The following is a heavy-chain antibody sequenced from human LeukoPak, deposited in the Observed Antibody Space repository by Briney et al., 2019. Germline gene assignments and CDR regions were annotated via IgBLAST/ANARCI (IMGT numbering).Heavy chain of an antibody. Sequence: ASVKVSCKASGYTFTSYDINWVRQATGQGLEWMGWISAYNGNTNYAQKLQGRVTMTTDTSTSTAYMELRSLRSDDTAVYYCARGISGYDSGDYWGQGTLVTVSS. V-gene: IGHV1-18*01. CDR1: GYTFTSYD. J-gene: IGHJ4*02. CDR3: ARGISGYDSGDY. D-gene: IGHD5-12*01. CDR2: ISAYNGNT.